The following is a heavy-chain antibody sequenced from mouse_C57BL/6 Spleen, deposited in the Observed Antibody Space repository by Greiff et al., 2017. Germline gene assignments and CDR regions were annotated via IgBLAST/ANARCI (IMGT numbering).Heavy chain of an antibody. V-gene: IGHV1-53*01. CDR2: INPSNGGT. CDR1: GYTFTSYW. J-gene: IGHJ2*01. CDR3: ARFGPLYGNFDY. D-gene: IGHD2-1*01. Sequence: QVQLQQPGTELVKPGASVKLSCKASGYTFTSYWMHWVKQRPGQGLEWIGNINPSNGGTNYNEKFKSKATLTVDKSSSTAYMQLRSLTSEDSAVYYCARFGPLYGNFDYWGQGTTLTVSS.